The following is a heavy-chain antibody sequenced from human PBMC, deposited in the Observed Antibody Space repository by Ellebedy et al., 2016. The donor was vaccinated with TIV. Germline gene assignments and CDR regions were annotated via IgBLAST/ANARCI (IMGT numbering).Heavy chain of an antibody. Sequence: PGGSLRLSCAASGFTFSSSWISWVRQAPGKGLEWVGNIKQDGSEKHYVDSVKGRFTISRDNAKNSLSLEMNSLRPEDTAIYYCATHGNWNFDHWGQGTLATVSS. CDR2: IKQDGSEK. CDR1: GFTFSSSW. CDR3: ATHGNWNFDH. D-gene: IGHD1-1*01. V-gene: IGHV3-7*03. J-gene: IGHJ4*02.